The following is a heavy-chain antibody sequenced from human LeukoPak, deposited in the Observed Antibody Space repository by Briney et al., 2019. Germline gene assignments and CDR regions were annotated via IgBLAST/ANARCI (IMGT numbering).Heavy chain of an antibody. CDR2: IIPIFGTA. D-gene: IGHD6-13*01. V-gene: IGHV1-69*05. Sequence: SVKVSCKASGGTFSSYAISWVRQAPGQGLEWMGGIIPIFGTANYAQKFQGRVTITTDESTSTAYMELSSLRSEDTAVYYCASAAAGMEDNWFDPWSQGTLVTVSS. J-gene: IGHJ5*02. CDR3: ASAAAGMEDNWFDP. CDR1: GGTFSSYA.